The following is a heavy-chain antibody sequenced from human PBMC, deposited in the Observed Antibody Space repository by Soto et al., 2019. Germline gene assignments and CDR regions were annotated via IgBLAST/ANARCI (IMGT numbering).Heavy chain of an antibody. D-gene: IGHD1-26*01. CDR2: LDYSGST. Sequence: QLQLQESGPGLVKPSETLSLTCSVSGGSISSTDYYWGWIRQPPGKGLEWIGSLDYSGSTYYNPSLKSRVTISVDTSKNQFSLKLSSVTAADTAVYYCARLNSGSYFFDAFDIWGQGTMVTVSS. J-gene: IGHJ3*02. CDR1: GGSISSTDYY. CDR3: ARLNSGSYFFDAFDI. V-gene: IGHV4-39*01.